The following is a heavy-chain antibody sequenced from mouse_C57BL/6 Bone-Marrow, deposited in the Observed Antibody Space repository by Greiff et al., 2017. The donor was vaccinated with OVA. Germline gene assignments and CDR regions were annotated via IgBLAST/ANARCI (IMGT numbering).Heavy chain of an antibody. CDR1: GYSFTDYN. D-gene: IGHD1-1*01. CDR3: ASREGALTAVVAGFDY. V-gene: IGHV1-39*01. Sequence: VQLQQSGPELVKPGASVKISCKASGYSFTDYNMNWVKQSNGKSLEWIGVINPNYGTTSYNQKFKGKATLTVDQSSSTAYMQLNSLTSEDSAVFVCASREGALTAVVAGFDYWGQGTTLTVSA. CDR2: INPNYGTT. J-gene: IGHJ2*01.